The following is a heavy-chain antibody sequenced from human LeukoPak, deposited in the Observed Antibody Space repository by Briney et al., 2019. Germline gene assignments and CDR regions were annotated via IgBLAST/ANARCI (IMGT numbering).Heavy chain of an antibody. J-gene: IGHJ4*02. Sequence: SETLSLTCTVSGGSISSYYWSWIRQPPGKGLEWIGYIYYSDSTNYNPSLKSRVTISVATSKNQFSLKLSSVTAADTAVYYCARMDDFWSGYFDYWGQGTLVTVSS. CDR1: GGSISSYY. CDR2: IYYSDST. V-gene: IGHV4-59*01. CDR3: ARMDDFWSGYFDY. D-gene: IGHD3-3*01.